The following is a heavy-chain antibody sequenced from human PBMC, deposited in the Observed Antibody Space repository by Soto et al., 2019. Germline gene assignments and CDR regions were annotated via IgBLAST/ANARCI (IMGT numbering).Heavy chain of an antibody. CDR2: IYYSGST. D-gene: IGHD6-25*01. V-gene: IGHV4-59*01. CDR3: ARHPAEHDY. J-gene: IGHJ4*02. CDR1: GGSISSYY. Sequence: TLSLTCTVSGGSISSYYWSWIRQPPGKGLEWIGYIYYSGSTNYNPSLKSRVTISVDTSKNQFSLKLSSVTAADTAVYYCARHPAEHDYWGQGTLVTVSS.